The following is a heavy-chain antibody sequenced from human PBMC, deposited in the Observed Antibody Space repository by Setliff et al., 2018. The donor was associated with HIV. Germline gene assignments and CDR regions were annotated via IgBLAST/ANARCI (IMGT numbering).Heavy chain of an antibody. J-gene: IGHJ4*02. CDR2: INPNSGDT. D-gene: IGHD6-13*01. CDR3: ARGVKGIAATGKYYFDY. Sequence: ASVKVSCKASGYTFTDYYMHWVRQALGQGLEWMGRINPNSGDTNYVQKFQGRVAMTRDTSINTAYMELSRLRSDDTAVYYCARGVKGIAATGKYYFDYWGQGTLVTVSS. V-gene: IGHV1-2*06. CDR1: GYTFTDYY.